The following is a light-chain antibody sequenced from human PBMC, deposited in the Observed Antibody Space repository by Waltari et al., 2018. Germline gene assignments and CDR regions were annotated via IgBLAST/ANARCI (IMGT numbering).Light chain of an antibody. CDR1: SSDVGGYNY. J-gene: IGLJ3*02. CDR3: CSYVGSNIYWV. Sequence: QSALTQPRSVSGSPGQSVTISCTGTSSDVGGYNYVSWYQQHPDKAPKLIIYDINKRPSGVPDRFSGSKSGNTASLTISGLQAEDEADYCCCSYVGSNIYWVFGGGTKLTVL. V-gene: IGLV2-11*01. CDR2: DIN.